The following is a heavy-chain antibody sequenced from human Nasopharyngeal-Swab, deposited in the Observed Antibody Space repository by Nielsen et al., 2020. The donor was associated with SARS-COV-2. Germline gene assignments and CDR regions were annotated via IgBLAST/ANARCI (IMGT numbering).Heavy chain of an antibody. Sequence: GRTLRLSCVASGVIFSKYWMHWVRQATGKGLVWVSRVNQDGSRTDYADSVRGRFTISRDNAKNTLYLQMNRLKVEDTAVYYCVKHQGSSSHHWGQGTLVTVSS. J-gene: IGHJ5*02. CDR3: VKHQGSSSHH. CDR1: GVIFSKYW. V-gene: IGHV3-74*01. CDR2: VNQDGSRT.